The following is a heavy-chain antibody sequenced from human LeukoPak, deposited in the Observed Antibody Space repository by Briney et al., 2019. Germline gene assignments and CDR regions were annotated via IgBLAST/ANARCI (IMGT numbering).Heavy chain of an antibody. CDR3: ARAKASYYYGSGTLYYFDY. V-gene: IGHV4-59*01. CDR1: GGSISSYY. CDR2: IYYSGST. J-gene: IGHJ4*02. Sequence: SETLSLTCTVSGGSISSYYWSWIRQPPGKGLEWIGYIYYSGSTNYNPSLKSRVTISVDTSKNQFSLKLSSVTAADTAVYYCARAKASYYYGSGTLYYFDYWGQGTLVTVSS. D-gene: IGHD3-10*01.